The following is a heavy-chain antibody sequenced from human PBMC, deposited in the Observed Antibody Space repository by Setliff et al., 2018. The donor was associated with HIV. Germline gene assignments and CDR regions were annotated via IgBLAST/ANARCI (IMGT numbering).Heavy chain of an antibody. V-gene: IGHV1-2*02. CDR2: INPNSGGT. J-gene: IGHJ4*02. CDR1: GYTLTGNY. D-gene: IGHD6-13*01. CDR3: AREVLGGSSWYRFSFDY. Sequence: ASVKVSCKASGYTLTGNYIHWVRQAPGQGLEWMGWINPNSGGTNYEQKFQGRVTMTRDTSISTAYMELRSLRSDDTAVYYCAREVLGGSSWYRFSFDYWGRGTLVTVS.